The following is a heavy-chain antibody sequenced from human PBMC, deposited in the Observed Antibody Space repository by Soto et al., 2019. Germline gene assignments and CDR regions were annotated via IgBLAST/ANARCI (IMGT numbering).Heavy chain of an antibody. D-gene: IGHD3-10*01. Sequence: DVQLVESGGGLVQPGGSLRLSCAVSGFTFSFSWMSWVHQAPGKGLEWVANIKEDGGETYYIDSVKGRFTISRDNAKNSLYLQMNSLRAEDTAVYYCAKVAGPSSGGLDSWGQGTLVTVSS. CDR1: GFTFSFSW. J-gene: IGHJ4*02. CDR3: AKVAGPSSGGLDS. V-gene: IGHV3-7*01. CDR2: IKEDGGET.